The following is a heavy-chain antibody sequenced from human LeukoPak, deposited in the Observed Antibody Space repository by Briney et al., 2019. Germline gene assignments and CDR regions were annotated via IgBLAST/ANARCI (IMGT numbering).Heavy chain of an antibody. CDR3: AKSHCSGGSCYYYYYMDV. V-gene: IGHV3-43D*04. D-gene: IGHD2-15*01. CDR2: ISWDGGST. J-gene: IGHJ6*03. Sequence: PGGSLRHSCAASGFTFDDYAMHWVRQAPGKGLEWVSLISWDGGSTYYADSVKGRFTISRDNSKNSLYLQMNSLRAEDTALYYCAKSHCSGGSCYYYYYMDVWGKGTTATVSS. CDR1: GFTFDDYA.